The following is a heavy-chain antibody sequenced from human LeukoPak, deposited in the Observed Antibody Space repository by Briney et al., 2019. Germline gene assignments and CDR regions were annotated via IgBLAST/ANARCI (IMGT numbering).Heavy chain of an antibody. D-gene: IGHD6-13*01. V-gene: IGHV3-30-3*01. J-gene: IGHJ4*02. CDR2: ISYDGSNK. Sequence: LSLTCTVSGGSSSGFYWSWIRQPPGKGLEWVAVISYDGSNKYYADSVKGRFTISRDNSKNTLYLQMNSLRAEDTAVYYCARKRIAAAGSSDYWGQGTLVTVSS. CDR1: GGSSSGFY. CDR3: ARKRIAAAGSSDY.